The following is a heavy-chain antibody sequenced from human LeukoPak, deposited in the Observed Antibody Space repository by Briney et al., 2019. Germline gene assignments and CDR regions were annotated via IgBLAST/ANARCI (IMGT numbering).Heavy chain of an antibody. V-gene: IGHV3-7*01. CDR1: GFTFISYW. CDR3: ASSYYYYYYMDV. J-gene: IGHJ6*03. CDR2: IRQDESEK. Sequence: GGSLRLSCAASGFTFISYWMSWVRQAPGKGLEWVATIRQDESEKYYVDSVKGRFTISRDNAKNSLYLQMNSLRVEDTAVYYCASSYYYYYYMDVWGKGTTVTVSS.